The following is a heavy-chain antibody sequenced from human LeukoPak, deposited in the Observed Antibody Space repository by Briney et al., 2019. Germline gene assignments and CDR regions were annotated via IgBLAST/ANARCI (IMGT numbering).Heavy chain of an antibody. D-gene: IGHD6-13*01. CDR1: GFTFSSYW. J-gene: IGHJ4*02. Sequence: GGSLRLSCAASGFTFSSYWMHWVRQAPGKGLVWVSRINSDGSSTSYADSVKGRFTISRDNAKNTLYLQMNSLRAEDTAVYYCARGWRAAAGTGSSYWGQGTLVTVSS. CDR2: INSDGSST. CDR3: ARGWRAAAGTGSSY. V-gene: IGHV3-74*01.